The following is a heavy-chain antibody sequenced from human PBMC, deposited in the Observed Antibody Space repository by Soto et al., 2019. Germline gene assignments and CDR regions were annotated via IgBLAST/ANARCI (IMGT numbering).Heavy chain of an antibody. J-gene: IGHJ6*02. CDR1: GGTFSSYT. Sequence: ASVKVSCKASGGTFSSYTISWVRQAPGQGLEWMGRIIPILGIANYAQRFQGRVTITADKSTSTAYMELSSLRSEDTAVYYCARGGGDLNYYYYGMDVWGQGTTVTVSS. CDR3: ARGGGDLNYYYYGMDV. CDR2: IIPILGIA. D-gene: IGHD2-21*02. V-gene: IGHV1-69*02.